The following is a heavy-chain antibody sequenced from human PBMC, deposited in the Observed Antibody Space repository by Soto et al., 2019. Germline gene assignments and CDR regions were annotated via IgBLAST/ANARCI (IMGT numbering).Heavy chain of an antibody. Sequence: VESGGGLVKPGGSLRLSCAASGFTFSSYSMNWVRQAPGQGLEGVSSISSSSSYIYYADSVKGRFTISRDNAKNSLYLQMNSLRAEDTAVYYCARVVGGYQLLHAFDIWGQGTMVTVSS. V-gene: IGHV3-21*01. J-gene: IGHJ3*02. CDR1: GFTFSSYS. CDR3: ARVVGGYQLLHAFDI. CDR2: ISSSSSYI. D-gene: IGHD2-2*01.